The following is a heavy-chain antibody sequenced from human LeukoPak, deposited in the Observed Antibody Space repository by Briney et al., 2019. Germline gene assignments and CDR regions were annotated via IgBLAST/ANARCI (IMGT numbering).Heavy chain of an antibody. D-gene: IGHD3-10*01. J-gene: IGHJ3*02. Sequence: GGSLRLSCAASGFTFSSYAMSWVRQAPGKGLEWVSGIGSSTYYADSVKGRFTISRDNSKNPLYLQMNSLRVEDTALYYCARGTMARGFDIWGQGTMVTVSS. CDR2: IGSST. CDR3: ARGTMARGFDI. CDR1: GFTFSSYA. V-gene: IGHV3-23*01.